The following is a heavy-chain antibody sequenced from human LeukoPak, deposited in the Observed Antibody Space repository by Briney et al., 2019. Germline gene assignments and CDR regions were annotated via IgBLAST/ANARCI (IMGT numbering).Heavy chain of an antibody. Sequence: PSETLSLTCTVSGGSITTSGHYWGWIRQPPGRGLEWIGSIDYRERTTYNPSLKSRVTISADTSRNQFSLKLSSVTATDTAVYYCANYVSGTMRDYWGQGTLVTVSS. CDR2: IDYRERT. D-gene: IGHD3-16*01. J-gene: IGHJ4*02. CDR3: ANYVSGTMRDY. V-gene: IGHV4-39*01. CDR1: GGSITTSGHY.